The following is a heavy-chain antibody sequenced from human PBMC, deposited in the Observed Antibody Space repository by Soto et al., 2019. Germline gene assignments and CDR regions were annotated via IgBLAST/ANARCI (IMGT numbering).Heavy chain of an antibody. D-gene: IGHD3-3*02. Sequence: SETLSLTCTVSGGSISSSSYYWGWIRKPPGKGLEWIGSIYYSGSTYYNPSLKSRATISVDTSKNQFSLKLSSVTAADTAVYYCASPKIAFYNWFDPWGQGTLVTVSS. CDR1: GGSISSSSYY. V-gene: IGHV4-39*01. CDR2: IYYSGST. CDR3: ASPKIAFYNWFDP. J-gene: IGHJ5*02.